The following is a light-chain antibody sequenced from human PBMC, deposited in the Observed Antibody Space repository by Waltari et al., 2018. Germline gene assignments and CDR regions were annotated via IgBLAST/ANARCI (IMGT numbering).Light chain of an antibody. V-gene: IGLV10-54*04. J-gene: IGLJ3*02. CDR2: RNN. Sequence: QAGLTQPPSVSKGLRQTATLTCTGNSNNVGNQGAAWLQQHQGHPPNLLSYRNNNRPSGISERFSASRSGNTASLTITGLQPEDEADYYCSAWDSNISAWLFGGGTKLTVL. CDR1: SNNVGNQG. CDR3: SAWDSNISAWL.